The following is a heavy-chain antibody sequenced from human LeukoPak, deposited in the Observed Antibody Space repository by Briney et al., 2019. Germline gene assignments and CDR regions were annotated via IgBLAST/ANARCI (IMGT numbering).Heavy chain of an antibody. J-gene: IGHJ4*02. CDR3: ARAHRSYGSGKGGPLWY. D-gene: IGHD3-10*01. V-gene: IGHV4-34*01. CDR1: GFNFRGYA. CDR2: INHSGST. Sequence: MSGGSLRLSCAASGFNFRGYAMSWIRQPPGKGLEWIGEINHSGSTNYNPSLKSRVTISVDTSKNQFSLKLSSVTAADTAVYYCARAHRSYGSGKGGPLWYWGQGTLVTVSS.